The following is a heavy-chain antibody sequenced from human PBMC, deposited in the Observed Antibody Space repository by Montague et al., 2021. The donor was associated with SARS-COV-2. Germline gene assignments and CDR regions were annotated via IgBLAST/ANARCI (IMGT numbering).Heavy chain of an antibody. CDR3: AKVGPMITFGWADV. CDR2: ISINSGIST. D-gene: IGHD3-16*01. CDR1: GFSFRNYA. J-gene: IGHJ4*02. Sequence: SLRLSCAASGFSFRNYAMFWVRQAPGKGLEWVSGISINSGISTYYADSVKGRFTISRDNSKNTLYLHMDSLRAEDTAVYYCAKVGPMITFGWADVWGQGTLVTVSS. V-gene: IGHV3-23*01.